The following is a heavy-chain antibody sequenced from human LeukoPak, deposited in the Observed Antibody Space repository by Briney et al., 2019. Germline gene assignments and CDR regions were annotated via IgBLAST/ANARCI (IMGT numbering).Heavy chain of an antibody. CDR1: GFTFNSYW. CDR3: ARFYGGSALDN. CDR2: INSDGFSI. J-gene: IGHJ3*02. Sequence: GGSLRLSCAASGFTFNSYWMHWVRQAPGKGLVWVSRINSDGFSIAYADSVKGRFTISRDNAKNTLYLHMNSLRAEDTAVYYCARFYGGSALDNWGQGTMVTVSS. V-gene: IGHV3-74*01. D-gene: IGHD3-16*01.